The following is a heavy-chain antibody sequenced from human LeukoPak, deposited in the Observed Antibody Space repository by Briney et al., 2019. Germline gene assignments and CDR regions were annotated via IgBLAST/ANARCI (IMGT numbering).Heavy chain of an antibody. V-gene: IGHV5-51*01. CDR3: ATPTLFCSSTSCYLDY. J-gene: IGHJ4*02. CDR2: IYPGDSDT. Sequence: GESLKISCKGSGYSFTSYWIGWVRQMPGKGLEWMGIIYPGDSDTRYSPSFQGQVPISADTSITTAYLQWSSLKASATAMYSCATPTLFCSSTSCYLDYWGQGTLVTVSS. CDR1: GYSFTSYW. D-gene: IGHD2-2*01.